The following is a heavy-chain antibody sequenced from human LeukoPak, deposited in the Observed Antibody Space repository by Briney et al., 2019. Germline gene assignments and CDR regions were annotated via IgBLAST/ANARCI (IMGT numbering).Heavy chain of an antibody. Sequence: GGSLRLSCAASGFTVSSNYMSWVRQAPGKGLEWVSVIYSGGSTYYADSVKGRFTISRDNSKNTLYLQMSSLRAEDTAVYYCAKKKRELRGFDYWGQGTLVTVSS. CDR3: AKKKRELRGFDY. D-gene: IGHD1-7*01. CDR1: GFTVSSNY. J-gene: IGHJ4*02. V-gene: IGHV3-66*01. CDR2: IYSGGST.